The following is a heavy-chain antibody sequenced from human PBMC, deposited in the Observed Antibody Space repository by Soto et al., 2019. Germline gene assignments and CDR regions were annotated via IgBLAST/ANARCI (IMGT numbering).Heavy chain of an antibody. J-gene: IGHJ6*02. Sequence: XETLSLTCCVDSGSFSGYYWSWIRQPPGKGLEWIGEINHNGNTNYNPSLKSRVTISVDTSKNLFYLNLTSVSAADTAVYYCARGPWDYYYYGMDASDHGATVTVSS. CDR2: INHNGNT. CDR1: SGSFSGYY. D-gene: IGHD7-27*01. V-gene: IGHV4-34*01. CDR3: ARGPWDYYYYGMDA.